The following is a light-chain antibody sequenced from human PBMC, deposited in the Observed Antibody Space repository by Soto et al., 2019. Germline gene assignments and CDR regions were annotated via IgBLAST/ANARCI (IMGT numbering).Light chain of an antibody. CDR1: SSDVGGYNY. J-gene: IGLJ2*01. CDR3: SSYTSSSNLVV. Sequence: QSALTQPASVSGSPGQSITISCTGTSSDVGGYNYVSWYQQHPGKAPKLMIYEVSNRPSGVYNRFSGSKSGNTASLTISGLQAEDEADYYCSSYTSSSNLVVFGGGTKLTVL. CDR2: EVS. V-gene: IGLV2-14*01.